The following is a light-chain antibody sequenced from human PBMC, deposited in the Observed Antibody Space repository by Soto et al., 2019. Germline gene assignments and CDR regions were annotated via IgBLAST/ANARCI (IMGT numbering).Light chain of an antibody. V-gene: IGLV1-40*01. CDR1: SSNIGAGYN. CDR2: ANN. J-gene: IGLJ2*01. Sequence: QSVLTQPPSVSGAPGQRVTISCTGSSSNIGAGYNVHWYQQLPGTAPKLLIYANNNRPSGVPDRFSGSKSGTSASLATTGLQAEDEADYYCQSYDSSLSEGVFGGGTKLTVL. CDR3: QSYDSSLSEGV.